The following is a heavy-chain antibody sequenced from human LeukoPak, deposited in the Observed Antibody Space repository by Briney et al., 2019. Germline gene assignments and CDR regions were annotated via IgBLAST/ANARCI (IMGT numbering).Heavy chain of an antibody. V-gene: IGHV3-15*07. CDR2: IKSKTDGGTT. CDR1: GFTFSNAW. D-gene: IGHD6-13*01. CDR3: ARPLAAAGRGAFDY. J-gene: IGHJ4*02. Sequence: PGGSLRLSCAASGFTFSNAWMNWVRQAPGKGLEWVGRIKSKTDGGTTDYAAPVKGRFTISRDDSKNTLYLQMNSLKTEDTAVYYCARPLAAAGRGAFDYWGQGTLVTVSS.